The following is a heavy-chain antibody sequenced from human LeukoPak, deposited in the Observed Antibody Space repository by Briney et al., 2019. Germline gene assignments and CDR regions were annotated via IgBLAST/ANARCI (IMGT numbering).Heavy chain of an antibody. D-gene: IGHD2-2*01. V-gene: IGHV1-2*02. CDR2: INPNSGGT. CDR3: AREGYCSSTSCYLDY. CDR1: AYTFTGYY. Sequence: ASVKVSCKASAYTFTGYYMHWVRQAPGQGLEWMGWINPNSGGTNYAQKFQGRVTMTRDTSISTAYMELSRLRSDDTAVHYCAREGYCSSTSCYLDYWGQGTLVTVSS. J-gene: IGHJ4*02.